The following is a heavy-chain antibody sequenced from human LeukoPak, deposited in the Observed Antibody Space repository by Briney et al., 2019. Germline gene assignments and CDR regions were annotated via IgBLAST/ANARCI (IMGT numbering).Heavy chain of an antibody. Sequence: GGSLRLSCAASGFTFSSYWMSWVRQAPGKGLEWVANIKQDGSEKYYVDSVKGRFTISRDNAKNSLYLQMNSLRAEDTAVYYCGRDFTYYDILTGYYPPASYFDYWGQGTLVTVPS. CDR3: GRDFTYYDILTGYYPPASYFDY. CDR2: IKQDGSEK. D-gene: IGHD3-9*01. J-gene: IGHJ4*02. V-gene: IGHV3-7*01. CDR1: GFTFSSYW.